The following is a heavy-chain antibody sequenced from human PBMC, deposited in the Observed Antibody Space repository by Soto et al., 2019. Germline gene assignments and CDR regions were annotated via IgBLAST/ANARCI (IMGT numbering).Heavy chain of an antibody. CDR2: IYPGDSDT. Sequence: GESLKISCKGSGYSFTSYWIGWVRQMPGKGLEWMGIIYPGDSDTRYSPSFQGQVTISADKSISTAYLQRSSLKASDTAMYYCARHPSGYEWEHYYMDVWGKGTTVTVSS. CDR3: ARHPSGYEWEHYYMDV. V-gene: IGHV5-51*01. D-gene: IGHD5-12*01. CDR1: GYSFTSYW. J-gene: IGHJ6*03.